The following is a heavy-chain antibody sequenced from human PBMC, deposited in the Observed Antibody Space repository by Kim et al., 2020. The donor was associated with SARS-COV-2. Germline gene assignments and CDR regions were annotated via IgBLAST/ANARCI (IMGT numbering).Heavy chain of an antibody. CDR2: IFHSGST. Sequence: SETLSLTCTVSSDSISSYYWSWIRQLPWKGLEWIGYIFHSGSTNYNPSLKSRVTISWDTSRNQFSLDLTSVSDADTAVYYCARSEGRASWHQFDYWGQGILVTVSS. CDR1: SDSISSYY. J-gene: IGHJ4*02. V-gene: IGHV4-59*01. CDR3: ARSEGRASWHQFDY.